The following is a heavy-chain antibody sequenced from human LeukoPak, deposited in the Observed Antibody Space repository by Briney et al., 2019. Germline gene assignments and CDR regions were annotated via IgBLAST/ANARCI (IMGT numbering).Heavy chain of an antibody. V-gene: IGHV2-70*11. CDR3: ARIVEGAADY. CDR1: GFSLSTSGMC. Sequence: RASAPALVKPTQTLTLTCTFSGFSLSTSGMCVSWIRQPPGKTLEWLARIDWDDDKNYSTSLKTRLTISKDTSKNQVVLTMTDMDPVGTATYYCARIVEGAADYWGQGTLVTVSS. D-gene: IGHD3-16*01. J-gene: IGHJ4*02. CDR2: IDWDDDK.